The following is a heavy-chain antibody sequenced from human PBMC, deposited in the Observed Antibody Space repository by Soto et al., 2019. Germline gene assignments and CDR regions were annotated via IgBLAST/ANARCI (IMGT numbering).Heavy chain of an antibody. Sequence: QVTLKESGPVVVKPTETRTLTCTVSGFSLTKDLMGVSWLRQPPGKALEWIAHIFSTDERSYSTPLKTRLTISKDKSKSQVVLVMTNMDPVDTATYYCARMLLGSWDYWGQGILVTVSS. CDR3: ARMLLGSWDY. CDR1: GFSLTKDLMG. V-gene: IGHV2-26*01. J-gene: IGHJ4*02. CDR2: IFSTDER. D-gene: IGHD6-13*01.